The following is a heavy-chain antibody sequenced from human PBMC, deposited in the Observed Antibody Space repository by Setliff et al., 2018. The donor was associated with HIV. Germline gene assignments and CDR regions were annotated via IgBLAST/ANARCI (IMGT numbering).Heavy chain of an antibody. CDR1: GGSINSTSYY. D-gene: IGHD3-10*01. Sequence: SETLSLTCTVSGGSINSTSYYWGWIRQPPGNGLEWIGSIYHTGSTYYKPSLKSRVTISVDTSKNQFSLRLSSAAAGDTAVYYCTRRGADSYYPRPLDVWGKGTTVTVSS. J-gene: IGHJ6*04. CDR2: IYHTGST. V-gene: IGHV4-39*01. CDR3: TRRGADSYYPRPLDV.